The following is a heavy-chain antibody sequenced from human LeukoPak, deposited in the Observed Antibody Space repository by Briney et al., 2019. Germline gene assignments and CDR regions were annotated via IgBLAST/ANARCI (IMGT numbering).Heavy chain of an antibody. CDR1: GFTFSSYA. CDR3: ARVYSSWLDYFDY. D-gene: IGHD6-6*01. J-gene: IGHJ4*02. V-gene: IGHV3-30*01. Sequence: GGSLRLSCAASGFTFSSYAMHWVRQAPGKGLEWVAVISYDGNNKYYADSVKGRFTISRDNSKNTLYLQMNSLRAEDTAVYYCARVYSSWLDYFDYWGQGTLVTVSS. CDR2: ISYDGNNK.